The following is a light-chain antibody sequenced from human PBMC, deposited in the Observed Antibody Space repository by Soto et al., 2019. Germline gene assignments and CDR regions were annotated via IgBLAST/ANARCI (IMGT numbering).Light chain of an antibody. V-gene: IGLV2-14*01. Sequence: QSALTQPASVSGSPGQSIAISCTGTSSDVGGYNYVSWYQQHPGKAPKLMIYEVSNRPSGVSNRFSGSKSGNTASLTITGLQAEDEDHYYCTSYTSSSTGVFGGGTKLTVL. CDR3: TSYTSSSTGV. J-gene: IGLJ3*02. CDR2: EVS. CDR1: SSDVGGYNY.